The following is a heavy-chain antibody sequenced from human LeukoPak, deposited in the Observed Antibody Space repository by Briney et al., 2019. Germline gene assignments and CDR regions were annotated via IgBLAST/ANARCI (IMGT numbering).Heavy chain of an antibody. V-gene: IGHV3-7*01. CDR2: IKQDGSEK. CDR3: ARTYGSGSYVWFDP. Sequence: GGSLRLSCAASGFTFSSYWMSWVRQAPGEGLEWVANIKQDGSEKYYVDSVKGRFTISRDNAKNSLYLQMNSLRAEDTAVYYCARTYGSGSYVWFDPWGQGTLVTVSS. D-gene: IGHD3-10*01. CDR1: GFTFSSYW. J-gene: IGHJ5*02.